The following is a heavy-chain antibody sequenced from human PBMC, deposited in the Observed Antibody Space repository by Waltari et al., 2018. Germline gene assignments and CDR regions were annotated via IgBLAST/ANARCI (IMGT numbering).Heavy chain of an antibody. V-gene: IGHV4-34*01. CDR1: GGSFSGYY. CDR3: ARSYGGAIRNFDY. CDR2: ITHSVST. J-gene: IGHJ4*02. Sequence: QVQLQQWGAGLLKPSETLSLSCGVSGGSFSGYYWNWIRQPPGKGLEWIGEITHSVSTNYNPSLKSRLTISVDSSKNQFSLKLNSVTAADTAVYYCARSYGGAIRNFDYWGQGILVTVSS. D-gene: IGHD3-10*01.